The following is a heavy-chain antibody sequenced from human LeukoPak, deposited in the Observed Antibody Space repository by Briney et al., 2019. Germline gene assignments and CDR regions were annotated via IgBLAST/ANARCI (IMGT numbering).Heavy chain of an antibody. CDR2: INSASSSL. J-gene: IGHJ4*02. V-gene: IGHV3-21*04. D-gene: IGHD2/OR15-2a*01. CDR3: AKDSAKKYDDY. CDR1: GFTFSGYS. Sequence: GGSLRLSFAASGFTFSGYSMNWVRRAPGKGLEWVSSINSASSSLYYADSVKGRFTISRDNAKNSLYLQMNSLRAEDTAVYYCAKDSAKKYDDYWGQGTLVTVSS.